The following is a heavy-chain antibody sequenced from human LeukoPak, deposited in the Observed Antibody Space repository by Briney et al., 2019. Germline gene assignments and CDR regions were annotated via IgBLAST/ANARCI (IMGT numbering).Heavy chain of an antibody. CDR2: NSWNSGSI. CDR3: AKDSGSYYVLHYFDY. V-gene: IGHV3-9*01. J-gene: IGHJ4*02. Sequence: RSLRLSCTASGFTFDDYAMHRLQQYPPKSPHRVQGNSWNSGSIGYADSVKGRFTISRNNAKNSLYLQMNSLRAEDTALYYCAKDSGSYYVLHYFDYWGQGTLVTVSS. CDR1: GFTFDDYA. D-gene: IGHD1-26*01.